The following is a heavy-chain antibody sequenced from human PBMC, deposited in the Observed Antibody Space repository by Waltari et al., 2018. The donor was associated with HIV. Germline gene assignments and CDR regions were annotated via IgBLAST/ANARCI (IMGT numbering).Heavy chain of an antibody. CDR1: GFAFRSYY. CDR3: ARYRPEVHYYNGMDV. D-gene: IGHD3-16*02. Sequence: EVQLVESGGGSLQAGGSLRLSCAASGFAFRSYYMFWVRQAPGKGLVWVSRISSGGGTTSYADSVKGRFTVSRDNARNTLYLQMNSLRAEDTAAYYCARYRPEVHYYNGMDVWGQGTTVTVSS. V-gene: IGHV3-74*01. J-gene: IGHJ6*02. CDR2: ISSGGGTT.